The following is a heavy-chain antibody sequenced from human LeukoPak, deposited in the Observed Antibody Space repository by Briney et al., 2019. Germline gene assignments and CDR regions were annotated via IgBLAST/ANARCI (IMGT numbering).Heavy chain of an antibody. CDR2: ISGDGGST. CDR3: VKPGGGVRYYYYGMEV. V-gene: IGHV3-43*02. D-gene: IGHD1-26*01. CDR1: GFSFDDYA. Sequence: GGSLRLSCAGSGFSFDDYAIHWVRRAPGKGLEWVSLISGDGGSTYYADSVKGRFTISRDNSKNSLYLQMNSLRAEDTALYYCVKPGGGVRYYYYGMEVWGQGTTVTVSS. J-gene: IGHJ6*02.